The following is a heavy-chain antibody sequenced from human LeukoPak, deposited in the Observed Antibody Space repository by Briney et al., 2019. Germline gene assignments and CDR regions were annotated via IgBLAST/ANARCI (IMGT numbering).Heavy chain of an antibody. CDR3: ARVTTSSAMEDYFDY. J-gene: IGHJ4*02. D-gene: IGHD2-2*01. Sequence: PSETLSLTCAVSGYSISSGYYWGWLRQPPGKGLAWIGNIYHSGSFYSNPSLKSRVTISVDTSKNQFSLKLSSVTAADTAVYYCARVTTSSAMEDYFDYWGRGTLVTVSS. V-gene: IGHV4-38-2*01. CDR1: GYSISSGYY. CDR2: IYHSGSF.